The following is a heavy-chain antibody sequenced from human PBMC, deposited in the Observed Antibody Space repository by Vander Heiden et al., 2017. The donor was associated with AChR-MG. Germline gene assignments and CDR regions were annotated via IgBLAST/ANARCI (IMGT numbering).Heavy chain of an antibody. Sequence: EVQLVESGGGLVQPGRSLRLSCADSGFTFDDYAMHWVRQPPGKGLEWVSGISWNSGNIGYADSVKGRFTISRDNAKNALDLQMNSLRDEDTALYYCAKDYSTGWTVIDYWGQGTLVTVSS. V-gene: IGHV3-9*01. J-gene: IGHJ4*02. D-gene: IGHD6-19*01. CDR1: GFTFDDYA. CDR3: AKDYSTGWTVIDY. CDR2: ISWNSGNI.